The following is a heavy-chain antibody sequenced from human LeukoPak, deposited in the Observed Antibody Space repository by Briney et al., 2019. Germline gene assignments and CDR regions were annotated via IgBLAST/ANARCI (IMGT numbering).Heavy chain of an antibody. CDR3: AKSYSGIWTAYVY. J-gene: IGHJ4*02. Sequence: GGSLSLSCAASGFTFNGFAMIWLPQAPGKGLMGVLGISGSGGSTRYADSGRGRFTISRDNSKNTLYLQMNSLRAEDTAVYYCAKSYSGIWTAYVYWGQGTLVTVSS. CDR1: GFTFNGFA. D-gene: IGHD3-9*01. V-gene: IGHV3-23*01. CDR2: ISGSGGST.